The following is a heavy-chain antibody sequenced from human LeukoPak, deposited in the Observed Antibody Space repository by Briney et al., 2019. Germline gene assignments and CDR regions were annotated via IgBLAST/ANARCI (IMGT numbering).Heavy chain of an antibody. D-gene: IGHD2-2*03. J-gene: IGHJ4*02. V-gene: IGHV3-23*01. CDR3: AKSFGGYCSSTSCQGY. Sequence: GGSLRLSCAASGFTFSSYAMSWVRQAPGKGLEWVSAISGSGGSTYYADSVKGRFTISRDNSKNTLYLQMNSLRAEDTAVYYCAKSFGGYCSSTSCQGYWGQGTLVTVSS. CDR1: GFTFSSYA. CDR2: ISGSGGST.